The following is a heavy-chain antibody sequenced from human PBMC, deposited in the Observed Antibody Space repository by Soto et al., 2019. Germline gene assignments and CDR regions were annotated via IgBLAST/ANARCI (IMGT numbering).Heavy chain of an antibody. CDR3: ARASSTMIKLVYYYGLDV. V-gene: IGHV4-30-4*01. J-gene: IGHJ6*02. CDR2: IYYSGNT. CDR1: GGSIRSGDYY. Sequence: SETLSLTCTVSGGSIRSGDYYWSWIRQPPGKGLEWIGYIYYSGNTYYNPPLKSRLNISIDTSKNQFSLKLSSVTAADTAVYYCARASSTMIKLVYYYGLDVWGQGTTVTVSS. D-gene: IGHD3-22*01.